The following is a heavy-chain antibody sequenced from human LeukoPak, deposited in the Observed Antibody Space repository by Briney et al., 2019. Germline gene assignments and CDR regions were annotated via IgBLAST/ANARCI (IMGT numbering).Heavy chain of an antibody. J-gene: IGHJ3*02. CDR2: IKQDGSEK. CDR1: GFTFSSYW. D-gene: IGHD3-22*01. CDR3: ARAGDSSGPDAFDI. V-gene: IGHV3-7*01. Sequence: GGSLRLSCAASGFTFSSYWMSWVRQVPGKGLEWVANIKQDGSEKYYVDSVKGRFTISRDNAKNSLYLQMNSLRAEDTAVYYCARAGDSSGPDAFDIWGQGTMVTVSS.